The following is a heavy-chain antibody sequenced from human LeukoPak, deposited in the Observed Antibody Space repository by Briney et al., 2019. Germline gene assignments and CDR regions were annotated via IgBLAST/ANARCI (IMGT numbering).Heavy chain of an antibody. Sequence: SGPTLMNPTQTLTLTCTFSGFSLSTTGMRVSWIRQPPGKALEWLARIDWDDDKFYSTSLKTRLTISKDTSKNQVALTMTNVDPVDTATYYCARMVTNGGAFDIWGQGTMVTVSS. D-gene: IGHD2-8*01. CDR1: GFSLSTTGMR. J-gene: IGHJ3*02. CDR3: ARMVTNGGAFDI. CDR2: IDWDDDK. V-gene: IGHV2-70*04.